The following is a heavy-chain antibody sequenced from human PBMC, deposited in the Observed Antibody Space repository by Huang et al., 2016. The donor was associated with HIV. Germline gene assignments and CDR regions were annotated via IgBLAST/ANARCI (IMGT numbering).Heavy chain of an antibody. D-gene: IGHD4-17*01. CDR2: IIPMFGTP. J-gene: IGHJ4*02. V-gene: IGHV1-69*13. CDR1: GGTFSKYA. CDR3: ARGQLGSYGDYDVLY. Sequence: QVQLVQSGAEVKTPGSSVKVSCKASGGTFSKYAISWVRQAPGQGLEWVGGIIPMFGTPNYERKFQGRVTITADDSTSTTYVEVSSLRSEDTALYYCARGQLGSYGDYDVLYWGQGTLVTVSS.